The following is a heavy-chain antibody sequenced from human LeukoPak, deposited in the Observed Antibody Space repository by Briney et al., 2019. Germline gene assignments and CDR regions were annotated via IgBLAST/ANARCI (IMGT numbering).Heavy chain of an antibody. CDR2: IYYSGST. Sequence: SETLSLTCTVSGGSISSYYWSWIRQPPGKGLEWIGYIYYSGSTNYNPSLKSRVTISVDTSKSQFSLKLSSVTAADTAVYYCARQSYGSGGPYYMDVWGKGTTVTVSS. CDR1: GGSISSYY. J-gene: IGHJ6*03. V-gene: IGHV4-59*08. D-gene: IGHD3-10*01. CDR3: ARQSYGSGGPYYMDV.